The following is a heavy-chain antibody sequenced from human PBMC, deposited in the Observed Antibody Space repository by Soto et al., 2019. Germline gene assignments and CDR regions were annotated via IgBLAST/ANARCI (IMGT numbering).Heavy chain of an antibody. V-gene: IGHV4-34*01. CDR2: INHSGST. CDR1: GGSFSGYY. D-gene: IGHD3-10*01. J-gene: IGHJ5*02. Sequence: SETLSLTCAVYGGSFSGYYWSWIRQPPGKGLEWIGEINHSGSTNYNPSLKSRVTISVDTSKNQFSLKLSSVTAADTAVYYCARGPSLVRGVIIKSGWFDPWGQGTLVTVSS. CDR3: ARGPSLVRGVIIKSGWFDP.